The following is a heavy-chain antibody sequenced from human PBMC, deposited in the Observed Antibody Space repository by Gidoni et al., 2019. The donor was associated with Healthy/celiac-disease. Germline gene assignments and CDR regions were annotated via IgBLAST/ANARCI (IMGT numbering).Heavy chain of an antibody. CDR2: IYYSGST. V-gene: IGHV4-59*01. CDR1: GCSISSYY. J-gene: IGHJ4*02. CDR3: ARANYCSGGSCYPDY. D-gene: IGHD2-15*01. Sequence: QVHLQESAPGLVKPSEPLSLPCTVSGCSISSYYWSWIRQPPGKGMEWIGDIYYSGSTNYNPSLKSRVTISVDTSKNQFSLKLSSVTAAETAVYYCARANYCSGGSCYPDYWGQGTLVTVSS.